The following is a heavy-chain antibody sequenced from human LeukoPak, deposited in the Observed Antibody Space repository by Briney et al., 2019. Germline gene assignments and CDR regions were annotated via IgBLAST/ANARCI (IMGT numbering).Heavy chain of an antibody. D-gene: IGHD3-10*01. CDR2: VSTSSSRT. CDR1: GFTFSRYS. J-gene: IGHJ4*02. CDR3: ARDYGSGSPWYFDF. Sequence: GGSLRLSCAASGFTFSRYSMNWVRQAPGEGLEWVSYVSTSSSRTHYADSVKGRFTISRDNAKNSLYLQMNSLRDEDTAVYYCARDYGSGSPWYFDFWGQGTLVTVSS. V-gene: IGHV3-48*02.